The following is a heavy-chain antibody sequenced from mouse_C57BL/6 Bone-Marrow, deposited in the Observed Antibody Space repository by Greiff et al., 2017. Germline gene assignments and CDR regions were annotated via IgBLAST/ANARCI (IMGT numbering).Heavy chain of an antibody. CDR2: IDPGSGNT. J-gene: IGHJ2*01. CDR3: AGYRKGDY. Sequence: VQLQQSGAELVRPGASVKLSCKASGYTFADYCIHWVKQRPGQGLEWIAKIDPGSGNTYYNEKFKGKSTLTADKSSSTAYMQLSSLTSEDSAVFVCAGYRKGDYWGKGTTVTVSS. CDR1: GYTFADYC. V-gene: IGHV1-76*01.